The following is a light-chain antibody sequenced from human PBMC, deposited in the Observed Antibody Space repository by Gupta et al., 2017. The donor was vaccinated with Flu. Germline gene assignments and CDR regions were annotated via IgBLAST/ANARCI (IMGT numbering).Light chain of an antibody. Sequence: TLSLSPGERATLSCRAGQSVNSTYLAWYQQKPGQAPRLLIYGASSRDTGIPDRFSGSGSGTDFTLTINRREPEDFAVYYCQQYGSSPLFAFGHGTKVDIK. CDR3: QQYGSSPLFA. CDR1: QSVNSTY. J-gene: IGKJ3*01. CDR2: GAS. V-gene: IGKV3-20*01.